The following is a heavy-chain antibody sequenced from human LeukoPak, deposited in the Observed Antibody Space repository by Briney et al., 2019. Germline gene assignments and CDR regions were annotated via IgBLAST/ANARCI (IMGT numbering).Heavy chain of an antibody. D-gene: IGHD6-13*01. V-gene: IGHV3-53*01. Sequence: GGSLRLSCAASGFIVSSNYMSWVRQAPGKGLEWVSIISSGGNTYYADSVKGRFTISRDISKNTLYLQMNGLRAEDTAVYYCAINAAAGTSWGQGTLVTVSS. J-gene: IGHJ5*02. CDR2: ISSGGNT. CDR3: AINAAAGTS. CDR1: GFIVSSNY.